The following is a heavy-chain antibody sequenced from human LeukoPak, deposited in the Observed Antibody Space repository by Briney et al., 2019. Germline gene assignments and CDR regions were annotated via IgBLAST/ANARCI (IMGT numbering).Heavy chain of an antibody. Sequence: ASVKVSCKASGYTFTSYDINWVRQATGQGLEWMGRMNPNSGNTGYAQKFQGRVTITRNTSISTAYMELSSLRSEDTAVYYCARVGELMAYAPHGPDDAFDIWGQGTMVTVSS. V-gene: IGHV1-8*03. CDR2: MNPNSGNT. D-gene: IGHD2-8*01. J-gene: IGHJ3*02. CDR3: ARVGELMAYAPHGPDDAFDI. CDR1: GYTFTSYD.